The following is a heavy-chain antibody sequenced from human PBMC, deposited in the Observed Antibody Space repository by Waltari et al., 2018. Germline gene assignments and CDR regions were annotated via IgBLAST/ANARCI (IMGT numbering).Heavy chain of an antibody. D-gene: IGHD3-9*01. V-gene: IGHV7-4-1*01. J-gene: IGHJ2*01. CDR1: GLPFNGLR. Sequence: QVELVQTGSELRPPGASVKGSRKASGLPFNGLRLRWAGQAPGQGPEWMGWFNTNTANPTYAQGFTGRFVFSLDTSVSTAFLEIRSLKSEDTAIYYCARALTYDIFSGGWYFDLWGRGTVVTVSS. CDR3: ARALTYDIFSGGWYFDL. CDR2: FNTNTANP.